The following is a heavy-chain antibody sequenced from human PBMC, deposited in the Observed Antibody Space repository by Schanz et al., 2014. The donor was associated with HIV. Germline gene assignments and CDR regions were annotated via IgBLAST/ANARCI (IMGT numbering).Heavy chain of an antibody. Sequence: VQLVESGGGVVQPGRSLRLSCAASGFTFSNFAMHWVRQAPGKGLEWVSAISSGNRYIYYADSVKGRFTISRDNAKNSLYLQMNRLRAEDTAVYYCVRENNPRATRAFDIWGQGTMVTVSS. CDR1: GFTFSNFA. V-gene: IGHV3-21*01. CDR2: ISSGNRYI. J-gene: IGHJ3*02. CDR3: VRENNPRATRAFDI. D-gene: IGHD1-20*01.